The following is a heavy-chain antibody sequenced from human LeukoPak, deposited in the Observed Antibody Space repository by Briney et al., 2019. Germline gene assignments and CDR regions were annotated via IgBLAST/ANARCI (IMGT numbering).Heavy chain of an antibody. V-gene: IGHV3-73*01. Sequence: GGSLRLSXAASGFTFSGSAMHWVRQASGKGLEWVGRIRSKANNYATAYAASVKGRFTVSRDDSKNTAYLQMNSLKTEDTAVYYYTRFYDFGLDYWGQGTLVTVSS. CDR2: IRSKANNYAT. J-gene: IGHJ4*02. CDR1: GFTFSGSA. CDR3: TRFYDFGLDY. D-gene: IGHD3-3*01.